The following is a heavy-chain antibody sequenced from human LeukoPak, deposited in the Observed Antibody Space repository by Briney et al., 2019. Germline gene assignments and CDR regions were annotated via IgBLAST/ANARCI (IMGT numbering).Heavy chain of an antibody. CDR1: GFTFRSYW. J-gene: IGHJ4*02. Sequence: PGGSLRLSCAASGFTFRSYWMRWVRQAPGKGLEWVANIKQDGREKNYVDSVKGRFTISRDNAKNSLYLQMNSLRAEDTAVYYCASGLELDYWGQGTLVTVSS. CDR2: IKQDGREK. CDR3: ASGLELDY. V-gene: IGHV3-7*03.